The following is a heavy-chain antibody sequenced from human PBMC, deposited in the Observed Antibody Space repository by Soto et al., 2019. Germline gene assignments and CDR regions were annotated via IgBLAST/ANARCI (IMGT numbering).Heavy chain of an antibody. CDR2: INPNSGGT. CDR1: GYTFTGYY. V-gene: IGHV1-2*02. J-gene: IGHJ4*02. Sequence: QVQLVQSGAEVKKPGASVKVSCKASGYTFTGYYMHWVRQAPGQGLEWMGWINPNSGGTNYAQEFKGRVTMTRDTSISTADRVLSRLRSDETAVYYCARVGVVVAAAGYFDYCGQGTLVTVCS. CDR3: ARVGVVVAAAGYFDY. D-gene: IGHD2-15*01.